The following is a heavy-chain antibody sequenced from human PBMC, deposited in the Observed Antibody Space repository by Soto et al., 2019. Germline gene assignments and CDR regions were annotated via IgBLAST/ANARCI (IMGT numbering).Heavy chain of an antibody. CDR3: ARRKGDYGDY. Sequence: SETLSLTCTVSGGSISSSSYYWGWIRQPPGKGLEWIGSIYYSGSTNYNPSLKSRVTISVDTSKNQFSLKLSSVTAADTAVYYCARRKGDYGDYWSKGTLVTVYS. CDR2: IYYSGST. D-gene: IGHD4-17*01. J-gene: IGHJ4*02. V-gene: IGHV4-39*07. CDR1: GGSISSSSYY.